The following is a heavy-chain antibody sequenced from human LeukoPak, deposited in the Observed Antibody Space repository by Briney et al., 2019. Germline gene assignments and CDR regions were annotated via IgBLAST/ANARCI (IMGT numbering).Heavy chain of an antibody. CDR1: GYTFTSYG. V-gene: IGHV1-18*01. J-gene: IGHJ4*02. D-gene: IGHD2-2*03. CDR2: IRVYNGDT. Sequence: ALVKVSCKASGYTFTSYGISWVRQAPGQGLEWMGWIRVYNGDTNYAQKLQGRVTRTTDTSTSTAYMELRSLRSDDTAVYYCATGYCSSTNCRIDYWGQGTLVSVSS. CDR3: ATGYCSSTNCRIDY.